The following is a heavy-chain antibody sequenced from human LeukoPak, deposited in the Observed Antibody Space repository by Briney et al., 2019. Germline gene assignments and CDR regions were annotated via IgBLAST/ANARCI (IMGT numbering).Heavy chain of an antibody. CDR1: GFTFSTYG. Sequence: GGSLRLSCAASGFTFSTYGMHWVRQAPGKGLEWVAFIWYDGSNKYADSVKGRFTISRDNSKNTLYLQMNSLRAEDTAVYFCAKVPPAYCSSISCHFLYYFDYWGQGTPVTVSS. J-gene: IGHJ4*02. CDR3: AKVPPAYCSSISCHFLYYFDY. CDR2: IWYDGSNK. V-gene: IGHV3-30*02. D-gene: IGHD2-2*01.